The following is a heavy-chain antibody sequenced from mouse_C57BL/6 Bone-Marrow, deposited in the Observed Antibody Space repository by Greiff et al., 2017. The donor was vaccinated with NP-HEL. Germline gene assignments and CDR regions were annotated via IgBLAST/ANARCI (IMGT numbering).Heavy chain of an antibody. CDR2: ISYDGSN. V-gene: IGHV3-6*01. J-gene: IGHJ1*03. CDR3: ARDPDPWYFDV. Sequence: EVQRVESGPGLVKPSQSLSLTCSVTGYSITSGYYWNWIRQFPGNKLEWMGYISYDGSNNYIPSLKNRISITRDTSKNQFFLKLNAVTTEDTATYYCARDPDPWYFDVWGTGTTVTVSS. CDR1: GYSITSGYY.